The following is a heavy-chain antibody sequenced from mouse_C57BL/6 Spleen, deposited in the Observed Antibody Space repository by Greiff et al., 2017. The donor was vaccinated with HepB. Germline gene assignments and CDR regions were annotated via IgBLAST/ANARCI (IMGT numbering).Heavy chain of an antibody. D-gene: IGHD1-1*01. Sequence: EVKLMESGGGLVKPGGSLKLSCAASGFTFSDYGMHWVRQAPEKGLEWVAYISSGSSTIYYADTVKGRFTISRDNAKNTLFLQMTSPRSEDTAMYYCARPNYGSSYDYAMDYWGQGTSVTVSS. J-gene: IGHJ4*01. CDR1: GFTFSDYG. V-gene: IGHV5-17*01. CDR2: ISSGSSTI. CDR3: ARPNYGSSYDYAMDY.